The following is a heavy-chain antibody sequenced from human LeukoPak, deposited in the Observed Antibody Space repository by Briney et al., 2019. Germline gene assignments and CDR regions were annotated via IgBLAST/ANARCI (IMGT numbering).Heavy chain of an antibody. D-gene: IGHD3-10*01. CDR1: GGSISSYY. V-gene: IGHV4-59*01. J-gene: IGHJ5*02. CDR2: IYYSGST. Sequence: SETLSLTCTVSGGSISSYYWSWIRQPPGKGLEWIGYIYYSGSTNYNPSLKSRVTISVDTSKNQFSLKLSSVTAADTAVYYCARGPYYYGSGRRGPFDPWGQGTLVTVSS. CDR3: ARGPYYYGSGRRGPFDP.